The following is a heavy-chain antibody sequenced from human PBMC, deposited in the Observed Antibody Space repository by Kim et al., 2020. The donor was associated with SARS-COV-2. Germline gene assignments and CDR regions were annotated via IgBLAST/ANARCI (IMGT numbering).Heavy chain of an antibody. CDR1: GFTFSSYA. CDR3: ASLAAAGTGGNAFDI. D-gene: IGHD6-13*01. V-gene: IGHV3-30*04. CDR2: ISYDGSNK. Sequence: GGSLRLSCAASGFTFSSYAMHWVRQAPGKGLEWVAVISYDGSNKYYADSVKGRFTISRDNSKNTLYLQMNSLRAEDTAVYYCASLAAAGTGGNAFDIWGQGTMVTVSS. J-gene: IGHJ3*02.